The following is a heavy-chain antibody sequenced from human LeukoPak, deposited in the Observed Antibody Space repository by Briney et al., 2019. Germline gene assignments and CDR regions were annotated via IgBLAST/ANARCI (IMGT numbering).Heavy chain of an antibody. CDR3: ARGASLEWLYWFDP. CDR2: IYYSGST. D-gene: IGHD3-3*01. CDR1: GGSISSGDYY. J-gene: IGHJ5*02. Sequence: PSQTLSLTCTVSGGSISSGDYYWSWIRQPPGKGLEWIGYIYYSGSTYYNPSLKSQVTISVDTSKNQFSLKLSSVTAADTAVYYCARGASLEWLYWFDPWGQGTLVTVSS. V-gene: IGHV4-30-4*08.